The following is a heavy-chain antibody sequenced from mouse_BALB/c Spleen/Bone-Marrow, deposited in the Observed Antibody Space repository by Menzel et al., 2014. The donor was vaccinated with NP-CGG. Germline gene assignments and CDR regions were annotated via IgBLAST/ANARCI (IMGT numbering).Heavy chain of an antibody. V-gene: IGHV1-82*01. CDR1: GCAFSSSW. Sequence: VMLVESGPELVKPGASVKISCKASGCAFSSSWMNWVKQRPGQGLEWIGRIYPGDGDTNYNGKFKGKATLTADKSSSTAYMQLSSLTSVDSAVYFCARHAYGNSYWYFDVWGAGTTVTVSS. CDR2: IYPGDGDT. J-gene: IGHJ1*01. D-gene: IGHD2-1*01. CDR3: ARHAYGNSYWYFDV.